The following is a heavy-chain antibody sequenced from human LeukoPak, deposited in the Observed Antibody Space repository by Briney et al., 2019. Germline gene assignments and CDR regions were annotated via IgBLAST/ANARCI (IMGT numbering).Heavy chain of an antibody. CDR1: GYTFTGYY. J-gene: IGHJ4*02. Sequence: ASVKVSCKASGYTFTGYYMHWVRQAPGQGLEWMGWINPNSGGTNYAQKFQGWVTMTRDTSISTAYMELSRLRSDDTAVYYCARGVMSPLILYYFDYWGQGTLVTVSS. D-gene: IGHD2-8*01. CDR3: ARGVMSPLILYYFDY. V-gene: IGHV1-2*04. CDR2: INPNSGGT.